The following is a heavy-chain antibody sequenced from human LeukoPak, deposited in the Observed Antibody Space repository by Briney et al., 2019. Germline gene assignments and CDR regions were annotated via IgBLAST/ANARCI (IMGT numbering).Heavy chain of an antibody. J-gene: IGHJ6*02. V-gene: IGHV1-2*02. CDR1: GYTFTGYY. CDR3: ARYNYYDSSGYYPYYYYYGMDV. CDR2: INPNSGGT. Sequence: GASVKVSCKASGYTFTGYYMHWVRQAPGQGLEWMGWINPNSGGTNYAQKFQGRDTMTRDTSISTAYMELSRLRSDDTAVYYCARYNYYDSSGYYPYYYYYGMDVWGQGTTVTVSS. D-gene: IGHD3-22*01.